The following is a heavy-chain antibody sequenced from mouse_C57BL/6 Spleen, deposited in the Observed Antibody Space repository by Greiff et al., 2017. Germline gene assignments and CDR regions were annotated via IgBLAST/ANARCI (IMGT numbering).Heavy chain of an antibody. D-gene: IGHD1-2*01. V-gene: IGHV1-52*01. CDR3: AIHYCGPSYWYFDV. CDR2: IDPSDSET. Sequence: QVQLQQPGAELVRPGSSVKLSCKASGYTFTSYWMHWVKQRPIQGLEWIGNIDPSDSETHYNQKFKDKATLTVDKSSSTAYMQLSSLTSEDSAVYYGAIHYCGPSYWYFDVWGTGTTVTVSA. J-gene: IGHJ1*03. CDR1: GYTFTSYW.